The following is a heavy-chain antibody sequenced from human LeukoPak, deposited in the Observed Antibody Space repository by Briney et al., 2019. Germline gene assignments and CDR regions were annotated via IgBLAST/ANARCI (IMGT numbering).Heavy chain of an antibody. CDR1: GYTFTGYY. Sequence: ASVKVSCKASGYTFTGYYMHWVRQAPGQGLEWMGWINPNSGGTNYAQKFQGRVTMTRDTSISTAYMELSRLRSDDTAVHYCARDLNTYYDTRYYYYGMDVWGQGTTVTVSS. V-gene: IGHV1-2*02. CDR3: ARDLNTYYDTRYYYYGMDV. CDR2: INPNSGGT. D-gene: IGHD3-9*01. J-gene: IGHJ6*02.